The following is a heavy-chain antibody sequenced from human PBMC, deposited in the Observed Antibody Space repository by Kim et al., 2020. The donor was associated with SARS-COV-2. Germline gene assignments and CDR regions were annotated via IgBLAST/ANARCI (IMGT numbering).Heavy chain of an antibody. J-gene: IGHJ6*02. D-gene: IGHD3-10*01. CDR2: ISYDGSNK. CDR3: ARLYYYGSGSYYWTPDYYYGMDV. Sequence: GGSLRLSCAASGFTFSSYAMHWVRQAPGKGLEWVAVISYDGSNKYYADSVKGRFTISRDNSKNTLYLQMNSLRAEDTAVYYCARLYYYGSGSYYWTPDYYYGMDVWGQGTTVTVSS. V-gene: IGHV3-30-3*01. CDR1: GFTFSSYA.